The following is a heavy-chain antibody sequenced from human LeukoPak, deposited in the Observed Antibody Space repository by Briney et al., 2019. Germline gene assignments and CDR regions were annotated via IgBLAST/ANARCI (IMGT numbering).Heavy chain of an antibody. J-gene: IGHJ3*02. V-gene: IGHV3-30-3*01. Sequence: PGRSLRLSCAASGFTFSSYAMHWVRQAPGKGLEWVAVISYDGSNKYYADSVKGRFTISRDNSKNTLYLQMNSLRAEDTAVYYCAREGIYYYDSSGYYAAGAFDIWGQGTMVTVSS. D-gene: IGHD3-22*01. CDR2: ISYDGSNK. CDR1: GFTFSSYA. CDR3: AREGIYYYDSSGYYAAGAFDI.